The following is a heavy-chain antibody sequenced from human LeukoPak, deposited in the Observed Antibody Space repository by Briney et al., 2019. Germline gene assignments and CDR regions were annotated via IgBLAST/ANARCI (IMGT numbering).Heavy chain of an antibody. CDR2: IYSGGST. CDR3: ARDKRYFDWLLSGFDP. Sequence: GGSLRLSCAASGFTVSSNYMSWVRQAPGKGLEWVSVIYSGGSTYYADSVKGRFTISRDNSNTIHLQINRMRAEDTAVYYCARDKRYFDWLLSGFDPWGQGTLVTVSS. J-gene: IGHJ5*02. CDR1: GFTVSSNY. D-gene: IGHD3-9*01. V-gene: IGHV3-66*01.